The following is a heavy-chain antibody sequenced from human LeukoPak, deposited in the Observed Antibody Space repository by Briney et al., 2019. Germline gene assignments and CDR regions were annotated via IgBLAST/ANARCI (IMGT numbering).Heavy chain of an antibody. CDR2: IYYSGST. Sequence: SETLSLTCTVSGYSISSGYSWGWIRQPPGKGLEWIGYIYYSGSTNYNPSLKSRVTISVDTSKNQFSLKLSSVTAADTAVYYCARAPAIGLVNWFDPWGQGTLVTVSS. V-gene: IGHV4-61*01. D-gene: IGHD3/OR15-3a*01. CDR1: GYSISSGYS. CDR3: ARAPAIGLVNWFDP. J-gene: IGHJ5*02.